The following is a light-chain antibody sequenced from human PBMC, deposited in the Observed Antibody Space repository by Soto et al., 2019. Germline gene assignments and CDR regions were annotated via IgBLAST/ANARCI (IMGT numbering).Light chain of an antibody. V-gene: IGKV3-20*01. J-gene: IGKJ4*01. CDR3: QQFSSYPPT. CDR2: DAS. Sequence: EIVLTQSPGTLSLSPGERATLSCRASQGIRNNYLAWYQQKPGQAPRLLIYDASSRATGIPDRFSGGGSGTDFTLTISRLEPEDFAVYYCQQFSSYPPTFGGGTKVDIK. CDR1: QGIRNNY.